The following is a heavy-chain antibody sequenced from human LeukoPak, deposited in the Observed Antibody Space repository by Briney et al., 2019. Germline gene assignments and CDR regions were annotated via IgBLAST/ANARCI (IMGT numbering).Heavy chain of an antibody. CDR1: GGSISSGDYY. CDR2: IYYSGST. V-gene: IGHV4-39*01. Sequence: PSQTLSLTCTVSGGSISSGDYYWSWIRQPPGKGLEWIGSIYYSGSTYYNPSLKSRVTISVDTSKNQFSLKLSSVTAADTAVYYCARQGTYYYDSSGYSWGQGTLVTVSS. D-gene: IGHD3-22*01. CDR3: ARQGTYYYDSSGYS. J-gene: IGHJ4*02.